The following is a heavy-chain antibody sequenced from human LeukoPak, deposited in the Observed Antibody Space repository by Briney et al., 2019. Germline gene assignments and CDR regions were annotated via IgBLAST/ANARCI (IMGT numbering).Heavy chain of an antibody. D-gene: IGHD5-12*01. V-gene: IGHV3-23*01. J-gene: IGHJ4*02. CDR3: AKESGYDFG. CDR2: ISISGGNT. Sequence: GGSLRLSCAASGFTFSSYAMTWVRQAPGKGLEWVSSISISGGNTYYADSLKGRFIISRDNSKNTLFLQMNSLRAEDTAVYYCAKESGYDFGGGQGTPVTVSS. CDR1: GFTFSSYA.